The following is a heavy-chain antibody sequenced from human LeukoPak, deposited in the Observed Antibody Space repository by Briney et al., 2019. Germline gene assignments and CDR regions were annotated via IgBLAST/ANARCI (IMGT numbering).Heavy chain of an antibody. D-gene: IGHD6-19*01. J-gene: IGHJ4*02. CDR1: GFIFTNYF. CDR2: IYSGGST. CDR3: ASLQWLAHFDY. Sequence: PGGSLRLSCAASGFIFTNYFMSWVRQAPGKGLEWVSVIYSGGSTYYADSVKGRFTISRDNSKNTLYLQMNSLRAEDTAVYYCASLQWLAHFDYWGQGTLVTVSS. V-gene: IGHV3-53*01.